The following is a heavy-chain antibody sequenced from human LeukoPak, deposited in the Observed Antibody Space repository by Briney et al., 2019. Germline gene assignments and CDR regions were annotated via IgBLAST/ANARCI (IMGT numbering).Heavy chain of an antibody. Sequence: GGSLRLSCAASGFTFSSYAMHWVRQAPGKGLEWVAVISYDGSNKYYADSVKGRFTISRDNSKNTLYLQMNSLRAEDTAVYYCASIFSSGYSYFDYWGQGTLVTVSS. J-gene: IGHJ4*02. CDR1: GFTFSSYA. V-gene: IGHV3-30-3*01. CDR3: ASIFSSGYSYFDY. D-gene: IGHD5-18*01. CDR2: ISYDGSNK.